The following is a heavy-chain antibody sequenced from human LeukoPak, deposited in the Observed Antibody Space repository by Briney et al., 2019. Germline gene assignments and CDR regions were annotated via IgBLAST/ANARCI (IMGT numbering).Heavy chain of an antibody. Sequence: ASVKVSCKASGGTFSSYAISWVRQGPGQGLEWMGWVNPRSGGTNYAQKFQDRVTMTRDTSISTAYMELSSLRSDDTAVYYCARTRNGKPDFWGHGTLVTVSS. J-gene: IGHJ5*01. CDR1: GGTFSSYA. CDR3: ARTRNGKPDF. V-gene: IGHV1-2*02. D-gene: IGHD4-17*01. CDR2: VNPRSGGT.